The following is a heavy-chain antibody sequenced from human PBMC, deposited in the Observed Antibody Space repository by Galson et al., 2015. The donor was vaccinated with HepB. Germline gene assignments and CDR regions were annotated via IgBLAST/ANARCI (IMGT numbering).Heavy chain of an antibody. CDR2: IYTSGST. V-gene: IGHV4-4*07. Sequence: DTLSLTCTVSGGSISSYYWSLIRQPAGKGLEWLGRIYTSGSTNYNPSLKSRVTMSGDTSKNQFSLKLSSVTAADTAVYYCARGDLDYYDSSTPFDYWGQGTLVTVSS. CDR1: GGSISSYY. D-gene: IGHD3-22*01. CDR3: ARGDLDYYDSSTPFDY. J-gene: IGHJ4*02.